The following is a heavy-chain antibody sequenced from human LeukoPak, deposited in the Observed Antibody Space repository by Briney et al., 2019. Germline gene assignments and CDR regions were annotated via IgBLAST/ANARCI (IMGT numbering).Heavy chain of an antibody. J-gene: IGHJ4*02. CDR2: MYASGTT. D-gene: IGHD6-19*01. V-gene: IGHV3-53*01. CDR1: GFTVSGNY. Sequence: GGSLRLSCVVSGFTVSGNYMSWVRQAPGKGLEWVSIMYASGTTDYAASVEGRFTISRDNSKNTLYLQMSSLRVEDTAGYYCAREGGPYSSTLRGCWGQGTLVTVSS. CDR3: AREGGPYSSTLRGC.